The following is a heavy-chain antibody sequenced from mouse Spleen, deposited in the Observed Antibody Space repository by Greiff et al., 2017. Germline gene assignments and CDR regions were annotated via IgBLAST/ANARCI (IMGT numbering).Heavy chain of an antibody. CDR1: GFTFSDYY. J-gene: IGHJ4*01. V-gene: IGHV5-16*01. Sequence: EVQLVESEGGLVQPGSSMKLSCTASGFTFSDYYMAWVRQVPEKGLEWVANINYDGSSTYYLDSLKSRFIISRDNAKNILYLQMSSLKSEDTATYYCARESSFSYYYAMDYWGQGTSVTVSS. D-gene: IGHD1-2*01. CDR2: INYDGSST. CDR3: ARESSFSYYYAMDY.